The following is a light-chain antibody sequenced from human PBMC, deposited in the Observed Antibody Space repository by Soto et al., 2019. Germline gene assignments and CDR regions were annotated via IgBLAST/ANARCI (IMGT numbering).Light chain of an antibody. Sequence: QLVLTQSPSASASLGASVKLTCTLSSGHSSYAIAWHQQQPEKGPRYLMKLNSDGSHSKGDGIPDRFSGSSSGAERYLTISSLQSEDEADYYCQTLGTGWVFGGGTKVTVL. CDR1: SGHSSYA. J-gene: IGLJ3*02. CDR3: QTLGTGWV. CDR2: LNSDGSH. V-gene: IGLV4-69*01.